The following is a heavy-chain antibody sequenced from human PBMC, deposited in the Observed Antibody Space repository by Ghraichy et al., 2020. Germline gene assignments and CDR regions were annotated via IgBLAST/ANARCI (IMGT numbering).Heavy chain of an antibody. Sequence: GESLNISCAASGFTFSTYGMHWVRQAPGKGLEWVAVIWNDGSIRYYADSVRDRFTISRDNSKNTLYLQMDSLRAKDTAVYYCARDDDSFRNDFDYWGQGTLVTVSS. CDR2: IWNDGSIR. D-gene: IGHD3-22*01. V-gene: IGHV3-33*01. CDR3: ARDDDSFRNDFDY. CDR1: GFTFSTYG. J-gene: IGHJ4*02.